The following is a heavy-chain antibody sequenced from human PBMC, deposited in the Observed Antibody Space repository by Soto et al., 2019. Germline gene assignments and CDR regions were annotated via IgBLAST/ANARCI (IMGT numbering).Heavy chain of an antibody. CDR1: GYSFTSYW. CDR3: ARHEGYYGSPAAGLFDH. J-gene: IGHJ4*02. CDR2: IYPGDSDT. D-gene: IGHD3-10*01. V-gene: IGHV5-51*01. Sequence: PGESLKISCKGSGYSFTSYWIGWVRQMPGKGLEWMGIIYPGDSDTRYSPSFQGQVTISADKSISTAYLQWSSLKASDTAMYYCARHEGYYGSPAAGLFDHWGQGTLVTVSS.